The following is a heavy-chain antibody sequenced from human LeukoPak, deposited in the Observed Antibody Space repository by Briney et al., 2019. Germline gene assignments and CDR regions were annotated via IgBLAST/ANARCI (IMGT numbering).Heavy chain of an antibody. D-gene: IGHD1-7*01. Sequence: GGSLRLSCAASGFTFSNAWMSWVRQAPGKGLEWVGRIKSKTDGGTTDYAAPVKGRFTISRDDSKNTLYLQMNSLKTEDTAVYYCTTGQGGTTPTHYYYGMDVWGQGTTVTVSS. CDR3: TTGQGGTTPTHYYYGMDV. J-gene: IGHJ6*02. V-gene: IGHV3-15*01. CDR2: IKSKTDGGTT. CDR1: GFTFSNAW.